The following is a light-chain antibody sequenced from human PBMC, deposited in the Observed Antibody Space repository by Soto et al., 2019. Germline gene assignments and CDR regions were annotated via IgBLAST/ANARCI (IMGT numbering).Light chain of an antibody. CDR2: AAS. J-gene: IGKJ5*01. CDR3: QQSYSNPIT. Sequence: DIHMTQSPSSLSASVGHRFHLTCRASQSISRYLNWYQQKPGKAPKLLIYAASSLQSGVPSRFSGSGSGTDFTLTISSLPPEDFEPYYCQQSYSNPITFGQGTRLEIK. V-gene: IGKV1-39*01. CDR1: QSISRY.